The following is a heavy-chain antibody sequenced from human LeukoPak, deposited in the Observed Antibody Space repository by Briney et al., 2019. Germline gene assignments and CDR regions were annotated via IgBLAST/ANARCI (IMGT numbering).Heavy chain of an antibody. D-gene: IGHD6-6*01. Sequence: PSQTLSLTCTVSGGSISSGGYYWSWIRQHPGKGLEWIGYIYYSGSTYYNPSLKSRVTISVDTSKNQFSLKLSSVTAADTAVYYCARGEPAGWQLGLVSFDYWGQGTLVTVSS. CDR3: ARGEPAGWQLGLVSFDY. CDR1: GGSISSGGYY. V-gene: IGHV4-31*03. J-gene: IGHJ4*02. CDR2: IYYSGST.